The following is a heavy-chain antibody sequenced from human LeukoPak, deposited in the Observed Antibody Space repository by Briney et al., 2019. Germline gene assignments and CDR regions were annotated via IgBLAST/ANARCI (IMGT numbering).Heavy chain of an antibody. Sequence: SETLSLTCTVSGGSISSSSYYWGWIRQPPGKGLEWIGSIYYSGSTYYNPSLKSRVTISVDTSKNQFSLKLSSVTAADTAVYYCARVVMGAVNYYDSSGYYSTFDYWGQGTLVTVSS. D-gene: IGHD3-22*01. CDR3: ARVVMGAVNYYDSSGYYSTFDY. CDR1: GGSISSSSYY. CDR2: IYYSGST. V-gene: IGHV4-39*07. J-gene: IGHJ4*02.